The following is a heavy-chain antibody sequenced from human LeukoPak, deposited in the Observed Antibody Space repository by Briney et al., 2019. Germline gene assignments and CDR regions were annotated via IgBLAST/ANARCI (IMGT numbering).Heavy chain of an antibody. CDR3: ARGPYDSSGYYAY. V-gene: IGHV3-30*04. CDR2: ISYDGSNK. J-gene: IGHJ4*02. Sequence: PGGSLRLSCAASGFTLSSYAMHWVRQAPGKGLEWVAVISYDGSNKYYADSVKGRFTISRDNSKNTLYLQMNSLRAEDTAVYYCARGPYDSSGYYAYWGQGTLVTVSS. D-gene: IGHD3-22*01. CDR1: GFTLSSYA.